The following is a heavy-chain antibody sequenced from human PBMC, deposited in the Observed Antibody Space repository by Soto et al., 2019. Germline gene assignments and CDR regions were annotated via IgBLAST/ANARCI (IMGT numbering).Heavy chain of an antibody. D-gene: IGHD3-3*01. CDR2: ISAYNGNT. J-gene: IGHJ5*02. Sequence: VASVKVSCKASGYTFTSYGISWVRQAPGQGLEWMGWISAYNGNTNYAQKLQGRVTMTTDTPTSTAYMELRSLRSDDTAVYYCARGVGYYDFWSGYYTGNWFDPWGQGTLVTVSS. V-gene: IGHV1-18*01. CDR3: ARGVGYYDFWSGYYTGNWFDP. CDR1: GYTFTSYG.